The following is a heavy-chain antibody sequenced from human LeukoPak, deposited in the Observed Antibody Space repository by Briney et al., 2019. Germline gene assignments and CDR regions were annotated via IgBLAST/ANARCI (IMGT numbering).Heavy chain of an antibody. CDR1: RYTFTGYY. CDR2: INPNSGGT. J-gene: IGHJ3*02. V-gene: IGHV1-2*02. Sequence: ASVKVSCKASRYTFTGYYMHWVRQAPGQGLEWMGWINPNSGGTNYAQKLQGRVTMTTDTSTSTAYMELRSLRSDDTAVYYCARDLLVGATSAFDIWGQGTMVTVSS. CDR3: ARDLLVGATSAFDI. D-gene: IGHD1-26*01.